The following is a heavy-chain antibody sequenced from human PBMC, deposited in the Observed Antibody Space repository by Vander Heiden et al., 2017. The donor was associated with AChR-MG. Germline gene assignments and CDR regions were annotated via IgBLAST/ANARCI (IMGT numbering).Heavy chain of an antibody. Sequence: QMQLVQSGPEVKKAGTSVKVSCKASGFTFTSSAVHGVRQARGQRLEWIGWIVVGSGNTNYAQKFQERVTITRDMSTSTAYMELSSLRSEDTAVYYCAAGIAVAGIIGYWGQGTLVTVSS. D-gene: IGHD6-19*01. CDR3: AAGIAVAGIIGY. J-gene: IGHJ4*02. V-gene: IGHV1-58*01. CDR1: GFTFTSSA. CDR2: IVVGSGNT.